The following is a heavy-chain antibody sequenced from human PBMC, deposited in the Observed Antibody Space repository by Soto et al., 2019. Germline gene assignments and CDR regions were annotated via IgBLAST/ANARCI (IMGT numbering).Heavy chain of an antibody. V-gene: IGHV4-39*01. J-gene: IGHJ3*02. CDR3: ARPREHDDAFDI. CDR1: GGSISSSSYY. CDR2: IYYSGST. Sequence: QLQLQESGPGLVKPSETLSLTCTVSGGSISSSSYYWGWIRQPPGKGLEWIGSIYYSGSTYYNPSLKSRVTISVDTSKNQFPLKLSSVTAADTAVYYCARPREHDDAFDIWGQGTMVTVSS. D-gene: IGHD1-1*01.